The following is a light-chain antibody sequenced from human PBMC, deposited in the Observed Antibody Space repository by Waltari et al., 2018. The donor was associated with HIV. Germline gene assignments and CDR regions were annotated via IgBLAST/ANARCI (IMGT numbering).Light chain of an antibody. CDR2: RIN. Sequence: QSVLAQPRSVSGTPGQRVNISCSGSSSNVRNNYVYWYQQVTGVDPKLLIYRINHGPSGVPDRFSGSKSGTSASRAISGLRTEDEAEYYCAAWDDRLSGRLFGGGTKVTVL. J-gene: IGLJ2*01. CDR3: AAWDDRLSGRL. V-gene: IGLV1-47*01. CDR1: SSNVRNNY.